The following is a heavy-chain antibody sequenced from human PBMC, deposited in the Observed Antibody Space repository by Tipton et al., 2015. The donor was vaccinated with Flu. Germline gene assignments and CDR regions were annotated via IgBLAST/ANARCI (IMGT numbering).Heavy chain of an antibody. CDR1: GFTFSSYA. CDR3: SISLNS. Sequence: SLRLSCAASGFTFSSYAMSWVRQAPGKGLEWVSGISGRGTSLYYGDAARGRFTISRDNAKNSLYLQLNSLRAEDTAVYYCSISLNSWGQGTLVTVSS. V-gene: IGHV3-23*01. CDR2: ISGRGTSL. J-gene: IGHJ4*02.